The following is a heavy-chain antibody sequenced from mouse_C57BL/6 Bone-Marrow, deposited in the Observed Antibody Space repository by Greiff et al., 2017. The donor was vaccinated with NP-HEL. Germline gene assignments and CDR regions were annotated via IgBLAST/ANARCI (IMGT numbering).Heavy chain of an antibody. D-gene: IGHD2-4*01. Sequence: EVQGVESGGGLVKPGGSLKLSCAASGFTFSSYAMSWVRQTPEKRLEWVATISDGGSYTYYPDNVKGRFTISRDNAKNNLYLQMGHLKSEDTAMYYCARFPMITTGYYYAMDYWGQGTSVTVSS. V-gene: IGHV5-4*01. CDR2: ISDGGSYT. CDR3: ARFPMITTGYYYAMDY. CDR1: GFTFSSYA. J-gene: IGHJ4*01.